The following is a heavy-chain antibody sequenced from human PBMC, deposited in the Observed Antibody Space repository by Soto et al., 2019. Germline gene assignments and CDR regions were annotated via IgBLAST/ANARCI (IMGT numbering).Heavy chain of an antibody. Sequence: EASVKVSFKASGYTFTGYYMHWVRQAPGQGLEWMGCINPNSGGTNYAQKFQGRVTMTRDTSISTAYMELSRLRSDDTAVYYCARAGRATKKYYYYGMDVWGQGTTVTVSS. CDR1: GYTFTGYY. J-gene: IGHJ6*02. D-gene: IGHD2-15*01. CDR2: INPNSGGT. CDR3: ARAGRATKKYYYYGMDV. V-gene: IGHV1-2*02.